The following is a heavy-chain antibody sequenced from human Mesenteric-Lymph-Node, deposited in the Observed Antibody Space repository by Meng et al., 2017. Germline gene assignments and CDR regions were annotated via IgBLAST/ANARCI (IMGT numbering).Heavy chain of an antibody. CDR3: TRGASVVKGIDY. CDR1: GGSISGYY. Sequence: SETLSLTCTVSGGSISGYYWSWIRQPAGRGLEWIGRIETSGSTNYNPSLKSRVTISVDTSKNQFSLKLSSVTAADTAVYYCTRGASVVKGIDYWGQGTLVTVSS. CDR2: IETSGST. D-gene: IGHD4-23*01. V-gene: IGHV4-4*07. J-gene: IGHJ4*02.